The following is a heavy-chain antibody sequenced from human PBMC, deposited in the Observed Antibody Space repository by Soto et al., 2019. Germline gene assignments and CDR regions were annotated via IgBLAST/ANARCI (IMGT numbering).Heavy chain of an antibody. CDR1: GGSVSIGSYY. CDR3: AREGYSSGWSDAFDI. J-gene: IGHJ3*02. Sequence: PSETLSLTCTVSGGSVSIGSYYWSCIRQPPGKGLEWIGYIYYSGSTNYNPSLKSRVTISVDTSKNQFSLKLSSVTAADTAVYYCAREGYSSGWSDAFDIWGQGTMVTVSS. D-gene: IGHD6-19*01. CDR2: IYYSGST. V-gene: IGHV4-61*01.